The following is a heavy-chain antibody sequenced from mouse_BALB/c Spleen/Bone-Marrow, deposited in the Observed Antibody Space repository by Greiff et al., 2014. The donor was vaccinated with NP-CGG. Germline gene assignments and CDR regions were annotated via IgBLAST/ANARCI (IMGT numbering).Heavy chain of an antibody. Sequence: LQESGAELVRPGTSVKVSCKASGYAFTNYLIEWVKQRPGQGLEWIGVINPGSGGTNYNEKFKGKATLTADKSSSTAYMQLSSLTSDDSAVYFCARSGYGNYFYAMDYWGQGTSVTVSS. D-gene: IGHD2-10*02. J-gene: IGHJ4*01. CDR2: INPGSGGT. V-gene: IGHV1-54*01. CDR1: GYAFTNYL. CDR3: ARSGYGNYFYAMDY.